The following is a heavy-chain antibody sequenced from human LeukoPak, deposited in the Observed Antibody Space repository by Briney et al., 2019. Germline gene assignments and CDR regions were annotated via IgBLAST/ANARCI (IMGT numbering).Heavy chain of an antibody. V-gene: IGHV1-24*01. CDR1: GYTLTELS. Sequence: ASVKVSCKVSGYTLTELSMHWVRQAPGKGLEWMGGFDPEDGETIYAQKFQGRVTMTEDTSTDTAYMELSSLRSEDTAVYYCATGLYFDWLVAFDIWGQGTMVIVSS. D-gene: IGHD3-9*01. CDR3: ATGLYFDWLVAFDI. J-gene: IGHJ3*02. CDR2: FDPEDGET.